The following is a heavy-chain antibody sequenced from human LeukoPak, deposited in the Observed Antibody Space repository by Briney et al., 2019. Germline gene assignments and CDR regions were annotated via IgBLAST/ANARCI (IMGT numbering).Heavy chain of an antibody. J-gene: IGHJ4*02. CDR1: GYSISSGYY. CDR3: ARAGTGYSYGFGPLWDY. Sequence: SETLSLTCTVSGYSISSGYYWGWIRQPPGKGLEWIGSIYHSGSTYYNPSLKSRVTISVDTSKNQFSLKLSSVTAADTAVYYCARAGTGYSYGFGPLWDYWGQGTLVTVSS. CDR2: IYHSGST. V-gene: IGHV4-38-2*02. D-gene: IGHD5-18*01.